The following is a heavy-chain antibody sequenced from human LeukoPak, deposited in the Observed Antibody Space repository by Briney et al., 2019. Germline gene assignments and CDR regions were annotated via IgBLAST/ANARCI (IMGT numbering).Heavy chain of an antibody. CDR1: GGSISSSSYY. D-gene: IGHD2-2*01. V-gene: IGHV4-39*07. CDR2: IYYSGST. Sequence: NSSETLSLTCTVSGGSISSSSYYWGWIRQPPGKGLEWIGSIYYSGSTYYNPSLKSRVTMSVDTSKNQFSLRLSSVTAADTAVYYCAGDLPAAIIDYWGQGTLVTVSS. J-gene: IGHJ4*02. CDR3: AGDLPAAIIDY.